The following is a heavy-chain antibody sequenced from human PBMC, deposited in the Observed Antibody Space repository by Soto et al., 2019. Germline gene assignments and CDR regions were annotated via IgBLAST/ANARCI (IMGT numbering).Heavy chain of an antibody. CDR2: ISAYNGNT. CDR1: GYTFTSYG. CDR3: ARDQDYYDSSGYFYYYYGMDV. Sequence: ASVKVSCKASGYTFTSYGISWVRQAPGQGLEWMGWISAYNGNTNYAQKLQGRVTMTTDTSTSTAYMELRSLRSDDTAVYYCARDQDYYDSSGYFYYYYGMDVWGQGTTSTVSS. J-gene: IGHJ6*02. V-gene: IGHV1-18*01. D-gene: IGHD3-22*01.